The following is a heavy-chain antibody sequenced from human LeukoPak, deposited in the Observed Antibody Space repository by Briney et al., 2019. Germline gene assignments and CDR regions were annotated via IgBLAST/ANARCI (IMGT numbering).Heavy chain of an antibody. Sequence: GGSLRLSCSASGFTFSSYTLHWVRQAPGKGLELVSAINSDGGSTYYADSVKGRLTVSRDNMRSSLYLQMSSLTPEDSGIYYCVKEKLGSRWCTFDYWGQGTLVTVSS. CDR1: GFTFSSYT. J-gene: IGHJ4*02. CDR3: VKEKLGSRWCTFDY. V-gene: IGHV3-64D*06. D-gene: IGHD6-13*01. CDR2: INSDGGST.